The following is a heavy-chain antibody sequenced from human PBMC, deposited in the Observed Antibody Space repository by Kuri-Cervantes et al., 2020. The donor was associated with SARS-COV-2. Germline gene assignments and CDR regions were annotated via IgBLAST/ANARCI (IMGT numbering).Heavy chain of an antibody. Sequence: ASVKVSCKASGYTFTSYDINWVRQATGQGLEWMGWMNPNSGGTNYAQKFQGRVTMTRDTSISTAYMELSRLRSDDTAVYYCATRSGWHSYYYYYMDVWGKGTTVTVSS. V-gene: IGHV1-2*02. D-gene: IGHD6-19*01. CDR1: GYTFTSYD. CDR3: ATRSGWHSYYYYYMDV. CDR2: MNPNSGGT. J-gene: IGHJ6*03.